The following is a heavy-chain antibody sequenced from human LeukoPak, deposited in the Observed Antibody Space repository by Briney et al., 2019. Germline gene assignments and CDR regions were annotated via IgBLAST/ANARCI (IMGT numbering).Heavy chain of an antibody. Sequence: PSETLSLTCAVSGYSISSGYYWCWIRQPPGKGLEGIGSIYHSGSTYYNPSLKSRVTISVDTSKNQFSLKLSSVTAADTAVYYCASQIIAVARTIDYWGQGTLVTVSS. D-gene: IGHD6-19*01. CDR3: ASQIIAVARTIDY. V-gene: IGHV4-38-2*01. CDR2: IYHSGST. CDR1: GYSISSGYY. J-gene: IGHJ4*02.